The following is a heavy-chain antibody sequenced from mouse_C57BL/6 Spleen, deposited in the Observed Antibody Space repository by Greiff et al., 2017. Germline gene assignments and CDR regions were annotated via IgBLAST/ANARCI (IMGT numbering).Heavy chain of an antibody. CDR3: ARETTVESY. D-gene: IGHD1-1*01. Sequence: EVQLQQSGPELVKPGASVKISCKASGYTFTDYYMNWVKQSNGKSLEWIGDINPNNGGTSYNQKFKGKATLTVDKSSSTAYMELRSLTSEDSAVYYCARETTVESYWGQGTLVTVSA. J-gene: IGHJ3*01. CDR1: GYTFTDYY. V-gene: IGHV1-26*01. CDR2: INPNNGGT.